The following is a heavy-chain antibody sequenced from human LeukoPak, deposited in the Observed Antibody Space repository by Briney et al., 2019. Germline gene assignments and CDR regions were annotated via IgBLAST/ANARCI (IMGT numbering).Heavy chain of an antibody. D-gene: IGHD3-3*01. V-gene: IGHV1-69*04. CDR1: GGTFSSYA. J-gene: IGHJ4*02. CDR3: ARGPIFGVVTKDY. CDR2: IIPILGIA. Sequence: ASVKVSCKASGGTFSSYAISWVRQAPGQGLEWMGRIIPILGIANYAQKFQGRVTITADKSTSTAYMELSSLRSEDTAVYYCARGPIFGVVTKDYRGQGTLVTVSS.